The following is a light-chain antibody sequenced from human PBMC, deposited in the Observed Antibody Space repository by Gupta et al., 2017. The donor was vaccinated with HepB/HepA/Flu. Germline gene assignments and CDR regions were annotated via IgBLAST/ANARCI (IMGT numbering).Light chain of an antibody. Sequence: EIVLTPSPATLSLSPGERATFSCRASQSVSSYLAWYQQKPGQAPSLLIYDASNRATGIPARFSGSGSGTDFTLTISSLEPEDVAVYYCQQRSNWPPLFTFGPGTKVDIK. CDR3: QQRSNWPPLFT. CDR2: DAS. CDR1: QSVSSY. J-gene: IGKJ3*01. V-gene: IGKV3-11*01.